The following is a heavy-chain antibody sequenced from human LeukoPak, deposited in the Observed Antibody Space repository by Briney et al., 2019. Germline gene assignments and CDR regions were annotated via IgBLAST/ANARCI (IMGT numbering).Heavy chain of an antibody. J-gene: IGHJ4*02. CDR3: AHTYSSGYSLYFDY. V-gene: IGHV2-5*02. Sequence: SGPTLVNPTQTLTLTCTFSGLSLSTSGVGVGWIRQPPGKALEWLALIYWDDDKRYSPSLKSRLTITKDTSKNQVVLTMTNMDPVDTATYYCAHTYSSGYSLYFDYWGQGTLVTVSS. D-gene: IGHD3-22*01. CDR1: GLSLSTSGVG. CDR2: IYWDDDK.